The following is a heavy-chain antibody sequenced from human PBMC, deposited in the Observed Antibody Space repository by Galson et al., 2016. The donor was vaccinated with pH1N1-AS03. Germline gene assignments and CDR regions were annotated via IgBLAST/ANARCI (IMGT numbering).Heavy chain of an antibody. CDR3: ARDDSSSLDRYYYDGMDV. CDR2: ISISSRTR. CDR1: GFSFSSYS. J-gene: IGHJ6*02. V-gene: IGHV3-48*04. D-gene: IGHD6-13*01. Sequence: SLRLSCAASGFSFSSYSMNWVRQAPGKGLEWVSDISISSRTRNYADSVKGRFTISRDNAKNSLYLQMNSLRVEDTAVYYCARDDSSSLDRYYYDGMDVWGQGTTVTVSS.